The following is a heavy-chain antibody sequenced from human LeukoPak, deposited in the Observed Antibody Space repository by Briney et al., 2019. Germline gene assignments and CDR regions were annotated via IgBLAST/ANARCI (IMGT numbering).Heavy chain of an antibody. V-gene: IGHV3-11*04. CDR2: ISSSGSTI. D-gene: IGHD4-11*01. CDR3: ARSNVAYYYYYYMDV. J-gene: IGHJ6*03. CDR1: GFTFSDYY. Sequence: GGSLRLSCADSGFTFSDYYMSWIRQAPGKGLEWVSYISSSGSTIYYADSVKGRFTTSRDNAKNSLYLQMNSLRAEDTAVYYCARSNVAYYYYYYMDVWGKGTTVTVSS.